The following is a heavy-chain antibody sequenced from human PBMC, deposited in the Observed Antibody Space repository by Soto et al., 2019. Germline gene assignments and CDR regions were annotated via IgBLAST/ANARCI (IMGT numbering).Heavy chain of an antibody. CDR1: GFTFSSYW. Sequence: GGSLRLSCAASGFTFSSYWMHWVRQAPGKGLVWVSRINSDGSSTSYADSVKGRFTISRDNAKNTLYLQMNSLRAEDTAVYYCARDPYCISTSCYYYYYYGMDVWGQGTTVTVSS. CDR3: ARDPYCISTSCYYYYYYGMDV. D-gene: IGHD2-2*01. V-gene: IGHV3-74*01. J-gene: IGHJ6*02. CDR2: INSDGSST.